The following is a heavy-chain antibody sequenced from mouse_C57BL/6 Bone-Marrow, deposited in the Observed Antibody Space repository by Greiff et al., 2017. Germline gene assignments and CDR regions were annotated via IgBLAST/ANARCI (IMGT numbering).Heavy chain of an antibody. V-gene: IGHV1-4*01. J-gene: IGHJ3*01. CDR2: INPSSGYT. CDR1: GYTFPSST. CDR3: ASRGRGAWFAY. Sequence: QVQLQQSGAELASPGAPVKMSSKASGYTFPSSTMPWVNQRPGQGLEWIGYINPSSGYTKYNQKFKDKAPLTAEKTSSTAYMQLSSLTSEDAAVYYCASRGRGAWFAYWGQGTLVTVSA. D-gene: IGHD4-1*01.